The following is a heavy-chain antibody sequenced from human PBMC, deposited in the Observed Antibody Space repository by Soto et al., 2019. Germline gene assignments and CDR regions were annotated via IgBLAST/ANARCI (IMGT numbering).Heavy chain of an antibody. V-gene: IGHV1-18*01. Sequence: DSVKVSCKASGYTFTSYVISWVRQAPGQGLEWMGWISAYNGNTNYAQKLQGRVTMTTDTSTSTAYMELRSLRSDDTAVYYCARDQLGDFWSGKIDYYYYYGMDVWGQGTTVTVSS. CDR2: ISAYNGNT. CDR3: ARDQLGDFWSGKIDYYYYYGMDV. D-gene: IGHD3-3*01. J-gene: IGHJ6*02. CDR1: GYTFTSYV.